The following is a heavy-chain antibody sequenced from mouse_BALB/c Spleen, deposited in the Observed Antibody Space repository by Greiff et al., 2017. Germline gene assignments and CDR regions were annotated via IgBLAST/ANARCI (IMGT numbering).Heavy chain of an antibody. CDR2: IYPGNSDT. CDR1: GYTFTSYW. V-gene: IGHV1-5*01. J-gene: IGHJ4*01. D-gene: IGHD1-1*01. Sequence: EVQLQQSGTVLARPGASVKMSCKASGYTFTSYWMHWVKQRPGQGLEWIGAIYPGNSDTSYNQKFKGKAKLTAVTSTSTAYMELSSLTNEDSAVYYCTGPFITTVVEAMDYWGQGTSVTVSS. CDR3: TGPFITTVVEAMDY.